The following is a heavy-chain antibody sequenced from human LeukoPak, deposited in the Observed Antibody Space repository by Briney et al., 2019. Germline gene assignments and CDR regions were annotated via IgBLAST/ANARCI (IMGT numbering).Heavy chain of an antibody. D-gene: IGHD1-1*01. CDR2: IYHSGST. J-gene: IGHJ5*02. V-gene: IGHV4-38-2*02. CDR3: ARDRTAGLHLNWFDP. Sequence: PSETLSLTCAVFGYSISSGYYWGWIRQPPGKGLEWIGSIYHSGSTYYNPSLKSRVTISVDTSKNQFSLKLSSVTAADTAVYYCARDRTAGLHLNWFDPWGQGTLVTVSS. CDR1: GYSISSGYY.